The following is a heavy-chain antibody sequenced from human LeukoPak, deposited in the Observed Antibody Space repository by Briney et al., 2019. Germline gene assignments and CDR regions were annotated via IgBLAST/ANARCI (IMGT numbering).Heavy chain of an antibody. CDR3: ARHDYGVSTSGLNC. Sequence: PSGTLSLTCAVSGASISSSKWWSWVRQPPGKGLEWIGEISHSWSTNYNPSLKSRVIISLDKSKNHFSLNLFSVTAADTAVYYCARHDYGVSTSGLNCWGQGTLVTVSS. V-gene: IGHV4-4*02. CDR1: GASISSSKW. D-gene: IGHD4-17*01. J-gene: IGHJ4*02. CDR2: ISHSWST.